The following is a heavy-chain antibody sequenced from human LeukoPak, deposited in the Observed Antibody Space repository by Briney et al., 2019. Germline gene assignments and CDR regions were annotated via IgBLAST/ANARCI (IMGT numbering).Heavy chain of an antibody. D-gene: IGHD5-24*01. CDR3: AKGDGYLDY. V-gene: IGHV3-9*01. Sequence: GGSLRLSCAASGITISRYWMHWVRQAPGKGLEWVSGISWNSGSIGYADSVKGRFTISRDNAKNSLYLQMNSLRAEDTALYYCAKGDGYLDYWGQGTLVTVSS. CDR1: GITISRYW. CDR2: ISWNSGSI. J-gene: IGHJ4*02.